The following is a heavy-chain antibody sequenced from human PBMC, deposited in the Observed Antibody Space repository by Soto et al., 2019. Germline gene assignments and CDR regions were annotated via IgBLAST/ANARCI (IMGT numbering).Heavy chain of an antibody. D-gene: IGHD3-3*01. CDR2: MNPNSGNT. Sequence: ASVKVSCKASGYTFTSYDINWVRQATGQGLEWMGWMNPNSGNTGYAQKFQGRVTMTRNTSISTAYMELSSLRSEDTAVYYCARDSTIFGVVLPYVWGQGTTVTVSS. J-gene: IGHJ6*02. V-gene: IGHV1-8*01. CDR3: ARDSTIFGVVLPYV. CDR1: GYTFTSYD.